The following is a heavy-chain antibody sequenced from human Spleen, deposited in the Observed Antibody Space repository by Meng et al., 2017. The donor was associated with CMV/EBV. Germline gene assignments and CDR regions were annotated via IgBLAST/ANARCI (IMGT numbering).Heavy chain of an antibody. D-gene: IGHD3-16*01. CDR1: GGSFSGYY. V-gene: IGHV4-59*01. J-gene: IGHJ4*02. CDR3: AREGQGALLDY. Sequence: SETLSLTCAVYGGSFSGYYWSWIRQPPGKGLEWIGYIFFSGSTNYNPSLKSRVSMSVDTSKNQFSLKLSSVTAADTAVYFCAREGQGALLDYWGQGRLVTVSS. CDR2: IFFSGST.